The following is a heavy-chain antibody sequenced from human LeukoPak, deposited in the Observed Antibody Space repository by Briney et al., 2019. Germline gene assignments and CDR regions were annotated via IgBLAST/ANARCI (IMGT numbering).Heavy chain of an antibody. CDR2: ISSSARSQ. CDR1: GFTFSNAW. Sequence: GGSLRVSCAASGFTFSNAWMSWVRQAPGKGLEWVSSISSSARSQYYPDSLKGRISISRDNAKNSLYLQMNSLRPEDTAVYYCAKGIGDYLHYYFDYWGQGTLVTVSS. V-gene: IGHV3-21*01. J-gene: IGHJ4*02. CDR3: AKGIGDYLHYYFDY. D-gene: IGHD4-17*01.